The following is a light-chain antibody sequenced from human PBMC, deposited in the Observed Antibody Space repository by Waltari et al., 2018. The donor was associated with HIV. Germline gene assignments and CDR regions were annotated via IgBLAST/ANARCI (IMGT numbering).Light chain of an antibody. CDR2: KDS. CDR1: ALPKQY. CDR3: SSYTSTRTLV. Sequence: SYELTQPPSVSVSPGQTARITCSGDALPKQYAHWYQQKPGQAPVLVIYKDSERPSGIPERFSGSSSGTTVTLTISGLQAEDEADYYCSSYTSTRTLVFGSGTKVTVL. J-gene: IGLJ1*01. V-gene: IGLV3-25*03.